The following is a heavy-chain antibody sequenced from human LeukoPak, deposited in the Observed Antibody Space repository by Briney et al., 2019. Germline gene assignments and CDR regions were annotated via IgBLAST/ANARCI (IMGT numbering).Heavy chain of an antibody. J-gene: IGHJ6*02. CDR1: GGSISSYY. CDR3: ARIMDTAWGMDV. CDR2: IYYSGGT. V-gene: IGHV4-59*01. Sequence: SETLSLTCTVSGGSISSYYWSWIRQPPGQVLEWIGYIYYSGGTNYNPSLKSRVTISVDTSKKQFSLKPTSVTAADTALYYCARIMDTAWGMDVWGQGTTVTVSS. D-gene: IGHD2-8*01.